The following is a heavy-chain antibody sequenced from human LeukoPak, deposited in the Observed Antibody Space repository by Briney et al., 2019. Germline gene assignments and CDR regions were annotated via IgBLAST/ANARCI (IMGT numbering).Heavy chain of an antibody. J-gene: IGHJ5*02. CDR3: ARGSVVVAAKFSNWFDP. V-gene: IGHV1-8*03. D-gene: IGHD2-15*01. CDR2: MNPNSGNT. CDR1: GYTFTSYD. Sequence: GASVKVSCKASGYTFTSYDINWVRQATGQGLEWMGWMNPNSGNTGYAQKFQGRVTITRNTSISTAYMELSSLRSEDTAVYYCARGSVVVAAKFSNWFDPWGQGTLVTVSS.